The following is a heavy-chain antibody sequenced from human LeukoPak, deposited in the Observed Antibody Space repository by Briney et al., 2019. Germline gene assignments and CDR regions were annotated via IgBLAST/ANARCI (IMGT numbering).Heavy chain of an antibody. CDR3: ARGPPNWGFDF. D-gene: IGHD7-27*01. CDR1: GYTFTSYD. J-gene: IGHJ4*02. CDR2: MSPNSGDT. Sequence: GASVKVSCKASGYTFTSYDINWVRHATGQGLEWMGWMSPNSGDTGYAQKFQGRVTMTRDTSIGTAYMELTSLRSEDTAIYYCARGPPNWGFDFWGQGALVTVSS. V-gene: IGHV1-8*01.